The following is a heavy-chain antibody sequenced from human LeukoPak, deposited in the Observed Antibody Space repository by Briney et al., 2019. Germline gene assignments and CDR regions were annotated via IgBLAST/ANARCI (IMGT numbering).Heavy chain of an antibody. V-gene: IGHV3-23*01. CDR2: ISGSGGIT. CDR3: AKGGRLNGLGV. J-gene: IGHJ6*02. Sequence: PGGSLRLSCAASGFTFSSSAMSWARQAPGKGLEWVSVISGSGGITDYADSVKGRFTISRDNAKNTLYLGVNSLRPEDTAVYYCAKGGRLNGLGVWGQGTTVTVSS. D-gene: IGHD3-16*01. CDR1: GFTFSSSA.